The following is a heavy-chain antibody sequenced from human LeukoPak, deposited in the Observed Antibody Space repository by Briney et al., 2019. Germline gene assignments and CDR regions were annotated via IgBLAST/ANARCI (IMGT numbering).Heavy chain of an antibody. V-gene: IGHV3-53*01. Sequence: PAGSQRLSCAASGFTVSSNYMSWVRQAPGKGLEWVSVIYSGGSTYYADSVKGRFTISRDNSKNTLYLQMNSLRAEDTAVYFCAKDPRSMIQAFDIWGQGTMVTVSS. J-gene: IGHJ3*02. D-gene: IGHD3-22*01. CDR2: IYSGGST. CDR3: AKDPRSMIQAFDI. CDR1: GFTVSSNY.